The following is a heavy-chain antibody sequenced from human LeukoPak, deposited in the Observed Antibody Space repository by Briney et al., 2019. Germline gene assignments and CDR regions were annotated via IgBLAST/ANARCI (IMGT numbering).Heavy chain of an antibody. CDR2: IHTSGNT. D-gene: IGHD4-17*01. J-gene: IGHJ4*02. CDR3: AKGSTSVTTGKRIVCYFDS. V-gene: IGHV4-61*09. Sequence: SETLSLTCTVSGGSISSGSYCWSWIRQPAGKGLEWIGHIHTSGNTNYNPSLKSRVTISVDTFKNQFSLMLSSLTAADTAVYYCAKGSTSVTTGKRIVCYFDSWGQGTLVTVSS. CDR1: GGSISSGSYC.